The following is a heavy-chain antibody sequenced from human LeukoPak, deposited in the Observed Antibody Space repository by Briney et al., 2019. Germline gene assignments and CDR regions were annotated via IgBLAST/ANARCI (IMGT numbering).Heavy chain of an antibody. CDR2: IYHSGST. Sequence: SQTLSLTCTVSGGSISSGGYYWSWIRQPPGKGLEWIGYIYHSGSTYYNPSLKSRVTISVDRSKNQFSLKLSSVTAADTAVYYCAREPTGSGYCSSTSCYRGGNDAFDIWGQGTMVTVSS. J-gene: IGHJ3*02. CDR3: AREPTGSGYCSSTSCYRGGNDAFDI. CDR1: GGSISSGGYY. V-gene: IGHV4-30-2*01. D-gene: IGHD2-2*02.